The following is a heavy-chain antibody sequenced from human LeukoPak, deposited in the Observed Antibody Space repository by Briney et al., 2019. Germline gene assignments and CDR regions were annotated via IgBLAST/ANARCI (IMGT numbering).Heavy chain of an antibody. V-gene: IGHV1-46*01. CDR2: INPSGGST. Sequence: ASVKVSCKASGYTFTSYYMHWVRQAPGQGLEWMGIINPSGGSTSYAQKFQGRVTMTRDTSTSTVYMELSSLRSEDTAVYYCARDPRRVGATFRFDPWGQGTLVTVSS. J-gene: IGHJ5*02. CDR3: ARDPRRVGATFRFDP. CDR1: GYTFTSYY. D-gene: IGHD1-26*01.